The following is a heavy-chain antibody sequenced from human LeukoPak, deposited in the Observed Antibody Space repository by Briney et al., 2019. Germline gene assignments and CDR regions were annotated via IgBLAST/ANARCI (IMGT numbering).Heavy chain of an antibody. CDR3: ARVYYGSRVKIYYFDY. V-gene: IGHV1-3*01. CDR2: INAGNGNT. J-gene: IGHJ4*02. D-gene: IGHD3-10*01. Sequence: ASVKVSCKASGYTFTSYAMHWMRQAPGQRLEWMGWINAGNGNTKYSQKFQGRVTITRDTSASTAYMELSSLRSEDTAVYYCARVYYGSRVKIYYFDYWGQGTLVTVSS. CDR1: GYTFTSYA.